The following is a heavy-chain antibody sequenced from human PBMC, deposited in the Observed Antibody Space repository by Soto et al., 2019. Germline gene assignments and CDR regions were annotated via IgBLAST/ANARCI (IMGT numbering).Heavy chain of an antibody. CDR2: IIPIFGTA. V-gene: IGHV1-69*12. CDR3: ARGGEMATIRVWFEP. Sequence: QVQLVQSGAAVKKPGSSVKVSCKASGGTFSSYAISWVRQAPGQGLEWMGGIIPIFGTANYAQKFQGRVTITADESTSPAYMQLSSLRSEYTAVYYCARGGEMATIRVWFEPWGQGTLVTVSS. J-gene: IGHJ5*02. CDR1: GGTFSSYA. D-gene: IGHD5-12*01.